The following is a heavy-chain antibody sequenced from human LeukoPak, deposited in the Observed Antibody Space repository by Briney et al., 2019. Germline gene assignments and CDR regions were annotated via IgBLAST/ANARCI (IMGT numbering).Heavy chain of an antibody. CDR2: IIPILSTP. J-gene: IGHJ6*02. CDR3: ARDRPNLDILTGYYRSFYYGMDV. CDR1: GGTFISLS. D-gene: IGHD3-9*01. Sequence: WASVTVSFKASGGTFISLSINWVRQVPGQGLEWMGGIIPILSTPNYAQRFQDSVTFTSDASTNKAYMELRSLRSDDTAVYYCARDRPNLDILTGYYRSFYYGMDVWGQGTTVTVSS. V-gene: IGHV1-69*13.